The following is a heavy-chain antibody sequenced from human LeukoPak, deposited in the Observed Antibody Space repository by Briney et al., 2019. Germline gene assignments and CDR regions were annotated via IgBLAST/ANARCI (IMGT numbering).Heavy chain of an antibody. CDR2: IRGSGGST. CDR1: GFTFSTYG. Sequence: GGTLRLSCVASGFTFSTYGMSWVRQAPGKGLEWVSAIRGSGGSTYYADSVKGRFTISRDNSKNTLYLQMNSLRAEDTAVYYCAELGITMIGGVWGKGTTVTISS. J-gene: IGHJ6*04. CDR3: AELGITMIGGV. V-gene: IGHV3-23*01. D-gene: IGHD3-10*02.